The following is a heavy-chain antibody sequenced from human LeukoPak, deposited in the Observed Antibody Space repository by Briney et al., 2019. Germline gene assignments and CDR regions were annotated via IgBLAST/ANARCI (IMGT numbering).Heavy chain of an antibody. CDR2: ISPYNGDT. CDR1: GYTFVNYV. V-gene: IGHV1-18*01. Sequence: GASVKVSCKTSGYTFVNYVLSWVRQAPGQGLEWVGWISPYNGDTDYAQKFQGRVTLTTDKSTTTGNMELTSLRSDDTAVYYCAMGYVSGGYHHRVLYSWGQGTLVTVSS. J-gene: IGHJ4*02. D-gene: IGHD3-22*01. CDR3: AMGYVSGGYHHRVLYS.